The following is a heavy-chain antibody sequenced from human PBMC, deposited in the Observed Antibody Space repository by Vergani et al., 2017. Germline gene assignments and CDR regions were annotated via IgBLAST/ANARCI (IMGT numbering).Heavy chain of an antibody. CDR1: GFTFSSYA. CDR3: AKSDDILTGYYLLGYYDGMDV. Sequence: EVQLLESGGGLVQPGGSLRLSCAASGFTFSSYAMSWVRQAPGKGLEWVSAISGSGGSTYYADSVKGRFTISRDNSKNTLYLQMNSLRAEDTAVYYCAKSDDILTGYYLLGYYDGMDVWGQGTTVTVSS. CDR2: ISGSGGST. D-gene: IGHD3-9*01. V-gene: IGHV3-23*01. J-gene: IGHJ6*02.